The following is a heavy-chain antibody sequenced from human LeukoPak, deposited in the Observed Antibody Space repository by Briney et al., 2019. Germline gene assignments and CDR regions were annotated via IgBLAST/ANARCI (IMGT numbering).Heavy chain of an antibody. V-gene: IGHV4-34*01. D-gene: IGHD1-26*01. CDR1: GGSFSGYY. CDR3: ARGRREYSGSCRSNWFDP. J-gene: IGHJ5*02. Sequence: SETLSLTCAVYGGSFSGYYWSWIRQPPGKGLEWIGEINHSGSTNYNPSLESRVTISVDTSKNQFSLKLSSVTAADTAVYYCARGRREYSGSCRSNWFDPWGQGTLVTVSS. CDR2: INHSGST.